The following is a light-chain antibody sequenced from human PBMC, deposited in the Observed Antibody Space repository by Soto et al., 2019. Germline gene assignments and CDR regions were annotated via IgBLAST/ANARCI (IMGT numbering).Light chain of an antibody. Sequence: DIQMTQSPSSLSASVGDRVTITCRASQSISSYLNWYQQKPGKAPKLLIYKASTLKSGVPSRFSGSGSGTDFTLTISSLQPEDFATYYCQQSYSTPSTFGQGTRLEIK. J-gene: IGKJ5*01. CDR1: QSISSY. CDR2: KAS. CDR3: QQSYSTPST. V-gene: IGKV1-39*01.